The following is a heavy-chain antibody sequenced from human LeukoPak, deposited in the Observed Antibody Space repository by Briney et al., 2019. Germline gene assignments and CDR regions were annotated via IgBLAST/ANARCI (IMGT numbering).Heavy chain of an antibody. D-gene: IGHD1-1*01. CDR1: GYTFTGYY. V-gene: IGHV1-2*02. Sequence: GASVKVSCKASGYTFTGYYMHWVRQAPGQGLEWMGWINPKTGGTNYEQKFQGRVIMTRDTSISTAYMELSSLRSDDTAVYYCARHMTTANNWLDPWGQGTLVTVSS. J-gene: IGHJ5*02. CDR3: ARHMTTANNWLDP. CDR2: INPKTGGT.